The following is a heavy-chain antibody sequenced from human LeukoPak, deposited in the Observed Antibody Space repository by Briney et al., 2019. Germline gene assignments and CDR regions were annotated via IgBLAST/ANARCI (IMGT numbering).Heavy chain of an antibody. CDR1: GGSISSGGYY. D-gene: IGHD3-10*01. Sequence: SETLSLTCTVSGGSISSGGYYWSWIRQHPGKGLEWIGYIYYSGSTYYNPSLKSRVTISVDTSKNQFSLKLSSVTAADTAVYYCARGNRPYGEHEAFDIWATGQQSPSLQ. V-gene: IGHV4-31*03. J-gene: IGHJ3*02. CDR2: IYYSGST. CDR3: ARGNRPYGEHEAFDI.